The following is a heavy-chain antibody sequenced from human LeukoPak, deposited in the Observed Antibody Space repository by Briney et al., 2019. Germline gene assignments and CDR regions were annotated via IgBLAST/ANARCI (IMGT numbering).Heavy chain of an antibody. CDR2: IRMKASGATT. D-gene: IGHD4-17*01. Sequence: GGSLRLSCTASGFTFVDYAMSWFRQDPGKGLEWVGFIRMKASGATTEYAASVKGRFTMSRDDSKNIAFLQMNSLKTEDTAVYYCTREAGDRVDYWGQGTLVIVSS. J-gene: IGHJ4*02. CDR1: GFTFVDYA. CDR3: TREAGDRVDY. V-gene: IGHV3-49*03.